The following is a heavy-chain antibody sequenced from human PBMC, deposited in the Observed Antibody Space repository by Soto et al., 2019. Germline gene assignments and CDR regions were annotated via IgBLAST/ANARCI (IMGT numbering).Heavy chain of an antibody. V-gene: IGHV3-33*01. D-gene: IGHD6-6*01. CDR1: GFIFSSYG. Sequence: QVQLVESGGGVVQSGRSLRLSCAVSGFIFSSYGMHWVRQAPGRGLEWVAAVWYDGNNKYYTDSVKGRFTISRDNSKNTLYLQMNSLRAEDTAVYYCAREKRLVEVYYFDFWGQGTLVTVSS. CDR2: VWYDGNNK. CDR3: AREKRLVEVYYFDF. J-gene: IGHJ4*02.